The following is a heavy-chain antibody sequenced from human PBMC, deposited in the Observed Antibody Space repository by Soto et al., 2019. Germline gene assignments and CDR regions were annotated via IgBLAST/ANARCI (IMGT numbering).Heavy chain of an antibody. CDR1: GGSISSYY. CDR2: IYYSGTT. V-gene: IGHV4-59*01. CDR3: ARQSYYGSGATVVAY. J-gene: IGHJ4*02. Sequence: QVQLQESGPGLVKPSETLSLTCTVSGGSISSYYWSWIRQPPGKGLEWIGYIYYSGTTSYNPSLTSRVTMPVDTSKNQFSPRVNSVTAADTAVYYCARQSYYGSGATVVAYWGQGTLVTVSS. D-gene: IGHD3-10*01.